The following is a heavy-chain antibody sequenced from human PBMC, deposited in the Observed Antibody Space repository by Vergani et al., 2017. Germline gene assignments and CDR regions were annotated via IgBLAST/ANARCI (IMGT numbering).Heavy chain of an antibody. J-gene: IGHJ6*03. Sequence: QVQLVQSGAEVKKPGSSVKVSCKASGATFRSNTISWVRQVPGQGLEWMGRIIPVLGKTKYAQDFQGRLTITADTSTSTAYMELTSLRSQDTAVYYCARDRGDWRYSRYFYNYYMDVWGKGTTVTVSS. V-gene: IGHV1-69*08. D-gene: IGHD2-8*02. CDR3: ARDRGDWRYSRYFYNYYMDV. CDR1: GATFRSNT. CDR2: IIPVLGKT.